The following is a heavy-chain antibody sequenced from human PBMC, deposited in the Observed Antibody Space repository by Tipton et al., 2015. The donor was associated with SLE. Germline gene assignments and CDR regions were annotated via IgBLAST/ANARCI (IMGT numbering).Heavy chain of an antibody. D-gene: IGHD6-13*01. J-gene: IGHJ4*02. V-gene: IGHV4-59*01. CDR2: MYYSGST. CDR3: ARDRGSSSWYGYDY. Sequence: TLSLTCTVSGGSISSYYWSWIRQPPGKGLEWIGYMYYSGSTNYNPSLKSRVTISVDTSKNQFSLKLSSVTAADTAVYYCARDRGSSSWYGYDYWGQGTLVTVSS. CDR1: GGSISSYY.